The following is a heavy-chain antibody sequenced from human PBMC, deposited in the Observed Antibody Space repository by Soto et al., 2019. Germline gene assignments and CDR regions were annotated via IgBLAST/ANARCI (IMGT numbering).Heavy chain of an antibody. CDR2: IWYDGSNK. D-gene: IGHD3-22*01. J-gene: IGHJ3*02. CDR3: ARDKGHYDSSGYRRAFDI. V-gene: IGHV3-33*01. Sequence: LRLSCAASGFTFSSYGMHWVRQAPGKGLEWVAVIWYDGSNKYYADSVKGRFTISRDNSKNTLYLQMNSLRAEDTAVYYCARDKGHYDSSGYRRAFDIWGQGTMVTVS. CDR1: GFTFSSYG.